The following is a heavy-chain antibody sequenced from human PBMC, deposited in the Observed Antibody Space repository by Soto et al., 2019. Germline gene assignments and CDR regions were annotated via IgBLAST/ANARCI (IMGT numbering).Heavy chain of an antibody. CDR3: ARHLGGGHFDY. V-gene: IGHV4-39*01. CDR1: GDSISRSTYF. CDR2: IYYSGST. Sequence: SETLSLTCTFSGDSISRSTYFWSWVRQPTGKGLEWIGSIYYSGSTYYNPSLKSRVTISVDTSKNHFSLKVSSVTAADTAVYYCARHLGGGHFDYWGQGTLVTVS. J-gene: IGHJ4*02.